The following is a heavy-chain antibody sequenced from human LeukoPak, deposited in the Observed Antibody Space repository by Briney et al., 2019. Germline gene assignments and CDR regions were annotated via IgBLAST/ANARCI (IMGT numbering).Heavy chain of an antibody. CDR2: MNPNSGST. CDR3: ARAYDILTANWFDP. J-gene: IGHJ5*02. V-gene: IGHV1-8*01. CDR1: GYTFTSYD. D-gene: IGHD3-9*01. Sequence: ASVKVSCKASGYTFTSYDINWVRQATGQGLEWMGWMNPNSGSTGYAQKFQGRVTMTRNTSISTAYMELSSLRSEDTAVYYCARAYDILTANWFDPWGQGTLVTVSS.